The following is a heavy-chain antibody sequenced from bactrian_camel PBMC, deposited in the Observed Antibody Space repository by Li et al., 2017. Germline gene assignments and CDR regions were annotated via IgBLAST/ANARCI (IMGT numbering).Heavy chain of an antibody. CDR1: GGPFDDKD. V-gene: IGHV3S63*01. D-gene: IGHD2*01. J-gene: IGHJ4*01. CDR2: RVKTDGTT. Sequence: QVQLVESGGGSVQAGETLRLSCTASGGPFDDKDMGWFRRPPGSERELVSRVKTDGTTTYADSVKGRFTISVDKTRNTLYLDLSNVKVEDTAMYYCAAMHCGGNPHMNTTTSARGPRSPSP. CDR3: AAMHCGGNPHMNTTT.